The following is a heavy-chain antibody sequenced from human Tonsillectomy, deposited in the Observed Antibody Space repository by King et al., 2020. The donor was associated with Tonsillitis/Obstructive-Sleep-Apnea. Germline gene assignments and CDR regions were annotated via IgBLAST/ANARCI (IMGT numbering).Heavy chain of an antibody. CDR1: GDSISSSSYY. Sequence: QLQESGPGLVKPSETLSLTCTVSGDSISSSSYYWGWIRQPPGKGLDWIGNFFYSGSTYYNPSLNSRVTISVDTSKNQFSLKLSSVTAADTAVYFCAGPVGGGGIDYWGQGTLVTVSS. V-gene: IGHV4-39*01. J-gene: IGHJ4*02. D-gene: IGHD3-16*01. CDR2: FFYSGST. CDR3: AGPVGGGGIDY.